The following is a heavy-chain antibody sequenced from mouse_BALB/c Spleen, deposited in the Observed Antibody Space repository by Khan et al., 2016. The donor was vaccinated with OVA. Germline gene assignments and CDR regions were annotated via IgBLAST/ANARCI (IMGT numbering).Heavy chain of an antibody. CDR3: ASCGYWYFDV. J-gene: IGHJ1*01. CDR1: GYSFTNYG. V-gene: IGHV9-3-1*01. D-gene: IGHD1-1*02. Sequence: QIQLVQSGPELKKPGETVKISCKASGYSFTNYGMNWVRQAPGKGLKWMGWINTYTGEPTYADDFKGRFAFSLETSASTAYLQINNLKNEDTATYVCASCGYWYFDVWGAGTTVTVSS. CDR2: INTYTGEP.